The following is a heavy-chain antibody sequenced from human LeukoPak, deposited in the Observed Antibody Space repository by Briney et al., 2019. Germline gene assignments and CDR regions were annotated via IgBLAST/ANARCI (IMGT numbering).Heavy chain of an antibody. Sequence: GGSLRLSCAASGFTFSSYAMHWFRQAPGKGLEWVAVISYDGSNKYYADSVKGRFTISRDNSKNTLYLQMNSLRAEDTAVYYCAKGGVPVVSPAVNWGQGTLVTVSS. CDR2: ISYDGSNK. CDR3: AKGGVPVVSPAVN. V-gene: IGHV3-30-3*01. J-gene: IGHJ4*02. D-gene: IGHD2-2*01. CDR1: GFTFSSYA.